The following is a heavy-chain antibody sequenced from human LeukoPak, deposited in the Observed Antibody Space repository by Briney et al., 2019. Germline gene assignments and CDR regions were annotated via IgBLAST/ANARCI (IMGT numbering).Heavy chain of an antibody. V-gene: IGHV3-66*02. CDR2: IYCGGST. Sequence: GGSLRLSCAASGFTVSSNCMSWVRRAPGKGLEWVSVIYCGGSTYYADSVKGRFTISRDNSKNTLYLQMNSLRAEDTAVYYCARGRPDTAMVTDYYYYGMDVWGPGTTVTVSS. D-gene: IGHD5-18*01. CDR3: ARGRPDTAMVTDYYYYGMDV. CDR1: GFTVSSNC. J-gene: IGHJ6*02.